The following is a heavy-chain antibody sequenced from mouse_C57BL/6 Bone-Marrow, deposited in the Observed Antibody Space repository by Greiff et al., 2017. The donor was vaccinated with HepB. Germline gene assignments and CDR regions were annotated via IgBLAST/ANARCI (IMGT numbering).Heavy chain of an antibody. CDR1: GFSLTSYG. V-gene: IGHV2-2*01. CDR3: ARRLYDGYYGYAMDY. CDR2: IWSGGST. J-gene: IGHJ4*01. Sequence: VKLVESGPGLVQPSQSLSITCTVSGFSLTSYGVHWVRQSPGKGLEWLGVIWSGGSTDYNAAFISRLSISKDNSKSQVFFKMNSLQADDTAIYYCARRLYDGYYGYAMDYWGQGTSVTVSS. D-gene: IGHD2-3*01.